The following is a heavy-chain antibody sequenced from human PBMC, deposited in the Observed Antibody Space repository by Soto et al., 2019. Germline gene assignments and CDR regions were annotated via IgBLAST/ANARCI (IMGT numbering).Heavy chain of an antibody. CDR1: GFTFSSYA. CDR3: AKVGSITMVRGVITYFDY. Sequence: RRLSCAASGFTFSSYAMSWVRQAPGKGLEWVSAISGSGGSTYYADSVKGRFTISRDNSKNTLYLQMNSLRAEDTAVYYCAKVGSITMVRGVITYFDYWGQGTLVTVSS. V-gene: IGHV3-23*01. J-gene: IGHJ4*02. D-gene: IGHD3-10*01. CDR2: ISGSGGST.